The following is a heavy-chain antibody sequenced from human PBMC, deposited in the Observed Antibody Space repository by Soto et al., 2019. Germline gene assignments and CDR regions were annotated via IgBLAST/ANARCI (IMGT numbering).Heavy chain of an antibody. D-gene: IGHD5-12*01. Sequence: PSETLSLTCTVSGGSISSSSYYWGWIRQPPGKGLEWIGSIYYSGSTYYNPSLKSRVTISVDTSKNQFSLKLSSVTAAVTAVYYCARQVVECGYEFYCYYYYMDVWGKGTRVTV. J-gene: IGHJ6*03. CDR2: IYYSGST. CDR3: ARQVVECGYEFYCYYYYMDV. V-gene: IGHV4-39*01. CDR1: GGSISSSSYY.